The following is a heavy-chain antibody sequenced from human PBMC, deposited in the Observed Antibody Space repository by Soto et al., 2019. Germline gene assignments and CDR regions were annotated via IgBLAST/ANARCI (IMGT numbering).Heavy chain of an antibody. J-gene: IGHJ4*02. CDR1: GFTFSSYE. V-gene: IGHV3-48*03. D-gene: IGHD3-22*01. CDR3: ARAYYYDSSGYYGRYFDY. Sequence: GGSLRLSCAASGFTFSSYEMNWVRQAPGKGLEWVSYISSSGSTIYYADSVKGRFTISRDNAKNSLYLQMNSLRAEDTAVYYCARAYYYDSSGYYGRYFDYWGQGTLVTVSS. CDR2: ISSSGSTI.